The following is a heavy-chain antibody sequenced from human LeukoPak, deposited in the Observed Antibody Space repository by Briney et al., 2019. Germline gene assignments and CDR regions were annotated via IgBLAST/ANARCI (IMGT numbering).Heavy chain of an antibody. Sequence: RGSLRLSCAASGFTFSSYWMSWVRQAPGKGLEWVANIKQDGSKKYYVDSVKGRFTISRDNAKNSLYLQMNSLRAEDTAVYYCARESYGGNSEFDYWGQGTLVTVSS. J-gene: IGHJ4*02. CDR1: GFTFSSYW. CDR2: IKQDGSKK. CDR3: ARESYGGNSEFDY. V-gene: IGHV3-7*01. D-gene: IGHD4-23*01.